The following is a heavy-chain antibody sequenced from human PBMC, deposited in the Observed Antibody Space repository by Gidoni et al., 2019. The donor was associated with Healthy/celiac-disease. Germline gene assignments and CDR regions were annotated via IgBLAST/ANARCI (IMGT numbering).Heavy chain of an antibody. J-gene: IGHJ2*01. D-gene: IGHD4-17*01. CDR3: ARVRYGSGDYDWYFDL. Sequence: EVQLVESGGGLVQPGGSLRLSCAASGFTFSDHYRDWVRLATGKGLEWVGRTRNKANSYTTEYAASVKGRFTISRDDSKNSLYLQMNSLKTEDTAVYYCARVRYGSGDYDWYFDLWGRGTLVTVSS. V-gene: IGHV3-72*01. CDR1: GFTFSDHY. CDR2: TRNKANSYTT.